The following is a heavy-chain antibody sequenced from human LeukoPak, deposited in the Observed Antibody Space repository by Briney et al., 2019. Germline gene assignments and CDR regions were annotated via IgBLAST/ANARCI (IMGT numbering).Heavy chain of an antibody. D-gene: IGHD5-18*01. CDR2: INSDGSST. J-gene: IGHJ4*02. CDR1: GFTFSSYW. Sequence: QPGGSLRLSCAASGFTFSSYWMHWVRQAPGKGLVWVSRINSDGSSTSYADSVKGRFTISRDNAKNTLYLQMNSLRAEDTAVYYCARIYTAKRTFSRPFDYRGQGTLVTVSS. V-gene: IGHV3-74*01. CDR3: ARIYTAKRTFSRPFDY.